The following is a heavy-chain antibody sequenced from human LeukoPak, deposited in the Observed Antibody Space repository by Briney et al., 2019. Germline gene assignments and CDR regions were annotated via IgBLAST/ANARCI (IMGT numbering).Heavy chain of an antibody. CDR2: IIPIFGTA. J-gene: IGHJ4*02. D-gene: IGHD1-26*01. CDR3: AREPLSPQSGATYYFDY. CDR1: GGTFSSYA. Sequence: SVKVSCKASGGTFSSYAISWVRQAPGQGGEWMGGIIPIFGTANYAKKFQRRVTITTDQSTSTAYMELSSLRSEDTAVYYCAREPLSPQSGATYYFDYWGQGTLVTVSS. V-gene: IGHV1-69*05.